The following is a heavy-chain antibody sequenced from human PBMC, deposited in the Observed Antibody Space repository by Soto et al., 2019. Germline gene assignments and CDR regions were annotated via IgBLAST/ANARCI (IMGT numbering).Heavy chain of an antibody. J-gene: IGHJ2*01. CDR2: ISYEGTNK. D-gene: IGHD1-26*01. CDR1: GFTFDTYG. Sequence: QVQLVESGGGVVQPGRSLRLSCAASGFTFDTYGIHWVRQAPGKGLEWVALISYEGTNKYYSDSVKGRFTISRDNSKSTLFLQMDSLTVEDTAVYYCVRDPVALRNRVRVGYFNLWGRGTQVTVSS. CDR3: VRDPVALRNRVRVGYFNL. V-gene: IGHV3-30-3*01.